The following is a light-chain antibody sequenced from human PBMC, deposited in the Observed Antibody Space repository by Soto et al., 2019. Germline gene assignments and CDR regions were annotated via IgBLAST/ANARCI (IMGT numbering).Light chain of an antibody. J-gene: IGKJ1*01. CDR2: GAS. CDR1: QGIGSY. V-gene: IGKV1-9*01. CDR3: QQYNNYSKT. Sequence: DIQLTQSPYFLSASVGDRVTITCRASQGIGSYLAWYQQKPGKAPKLLISGASTLQSGVPSRFSGSGSGTEFTLTISSLQPDDFATYFCQQYNNYSKTFGQGTKVDI.